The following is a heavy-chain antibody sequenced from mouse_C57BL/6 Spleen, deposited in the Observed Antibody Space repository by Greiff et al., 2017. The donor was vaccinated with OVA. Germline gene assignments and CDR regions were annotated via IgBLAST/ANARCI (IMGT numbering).Heavy chain of an antibody. CDR2: ISSGSSTI. CDR3: ARNDYDEEDAMDY. Sequence: EVKLVESGGGLVKPGGSLKLSCAASGFTFSDYGMHWVRQAPEKGLEWVAYISSGSSTIYYADTVKGRFPISRDNAKNTLFLQMTSLRSEDTAMYYCARNDYDEEDAMDYWGQGTSVTVSS. J-gene: IGHJ4*01. D-gene: IGHD2-4*01. V-gene: IGHV5-17*01. CDR1: GFTFSDYG.